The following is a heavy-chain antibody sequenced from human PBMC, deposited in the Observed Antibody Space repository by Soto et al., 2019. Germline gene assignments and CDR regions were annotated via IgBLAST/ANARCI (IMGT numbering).Heavy chain of an antibody. Sequence: EVQLVESGGGLVTPGGSLRLSCAASGFTFSSYSMNWVRQAPGKGLEWVSSISSSSSYIYYADSVKGRFTISRDNAKNSLYLQMNSLRAEDTAVYYCARDIGIGGYYRLGDYYYGMDVWGQGTTVTVSS. CDR3: ARDIGIGGYYRLGDYYYGMDV. D-gene: IGHD3-3*01. CDR2: ISSSSSYI. J-gene: IGHJ6*02. V-gene: IGHV3-21*01. CDR1: GFTFSSYS.